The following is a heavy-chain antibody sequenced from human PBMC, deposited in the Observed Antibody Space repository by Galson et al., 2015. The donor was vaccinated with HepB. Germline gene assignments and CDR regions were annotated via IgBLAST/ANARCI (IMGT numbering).Heavy chain of an antibody. CDR3: ARVTSMYYYNSSYSYYYYGIDV. Sequence: SVKVSCKASGYTFTNYAMNWVRQAPGRGLEWLGWINTNTGNPTYAQGFTGRFVFSLDASVNTAYLQISSLKAEDSAFYYCARVTSMYYYNSSYSYYYYGIDVWGQGTTVTVSS. D-gene: IGHD3-22*01. J-gene: IGHJ6*02. V-gene: IGHV7-4-1*02. CDR1: GYTFTNYA. CDR2: INTNTGNP.